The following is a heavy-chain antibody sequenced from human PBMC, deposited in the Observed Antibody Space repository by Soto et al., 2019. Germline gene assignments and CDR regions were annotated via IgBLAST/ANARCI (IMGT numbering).Heavy chain of an antibody. Sequence: EVQLLESGGGLVQPGGSLRLSCAASGFTFSTYAMSWVRQAPGKGLEWVSAISSGGDTTYYADSVRGRFTISRDTSENTLYLQMNSLRAEDTALYYCAKRSRIRSEEYFLVAAGTAFDHWGQGTLVTVSS. CDR3: AKRSRIRSEEYFLVAAGTAFDH. CDR1: GFTFSTYA. D-gene: IGHD6-13*01. J-gene: IGHJ4*02. CDR2: ISSGGDTT. V-gene: IGHV3-23*01.